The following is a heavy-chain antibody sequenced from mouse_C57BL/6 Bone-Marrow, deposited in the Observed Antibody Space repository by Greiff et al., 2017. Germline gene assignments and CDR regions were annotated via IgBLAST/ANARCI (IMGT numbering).Heavy chain of an antibody. Sequence: EVQLVESGGGLVKPGGSLKLSCAASGFTFSSYAMSWVRQTPEKRLEWVATISDGGSYTYYPDNVKGRFTISRDNAKNNLYLQMSHLKSEDTAMYYCARERLRIWFAYWGQGTLVTVSA. D-gene: IGHD2-4*01. J-gene: IGHJ3*01. CDR2: ISDGGSYT. CDR3: ARERLRIWFAY. CDR1: GFTFSSYA. V-gene: IGHV5-4*01.